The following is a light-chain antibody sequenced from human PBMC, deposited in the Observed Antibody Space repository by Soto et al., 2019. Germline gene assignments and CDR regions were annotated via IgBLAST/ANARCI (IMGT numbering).Light chain of an antibody. CDR3: LQSTQLPWP. J-gene: IGKJ1*01. CDR2: EVS. Sequence: EIVLTQTPLSLSVTPGQPASISCKSSQNLLHSDGRTFLYWYLQKPGQSPQLLIYEVSNRFSGGPDRFNGSGSGTDFTLKVSRVEAEYVGVYYCLQSTQLPWPFGQGTKVEI. CDR1: QNLLHSDGRTF. V-gene: IGKV2D-29*02.